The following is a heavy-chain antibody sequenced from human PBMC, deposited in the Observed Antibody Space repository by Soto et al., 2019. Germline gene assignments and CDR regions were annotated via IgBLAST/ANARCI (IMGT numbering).Heavy chain of an antibody. CDR3: TTAIKAYDFWSGYHPGTQDY. J-gene: IGHJ4*02. CDR2: INHSGST. Sequence: QVQLQQWGAGLLKPSETLSLTCGVYGGSFSGYYWNWIRQPPGKGLEWIGEINHSGSTSYNPSLKSRVTISVDTSKNQFSLKLNSVTAADTAVYYCTTAIKAYDFWSGYHPGTQDYWGQGTLVTVSS. D-gene: IGHD3-3*01. V-gene: IGHV4-34*01. CDR1: GGSFSGYY.